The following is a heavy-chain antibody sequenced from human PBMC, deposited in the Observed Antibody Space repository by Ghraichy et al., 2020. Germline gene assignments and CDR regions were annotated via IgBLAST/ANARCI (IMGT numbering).Heavy chain of an antibody. J-gene: IGHJ4*02. D-gene: IGHD4-17*01. CDR1: GGSISSSSYY. CDR3: ARPYGDYGDYGYFDY. CDR2: IYYSGST. Sequence: SETLSLTCTVSGGSISSSSYYWGWIRQPPGKGLEWIGSIYYSGSTYYNPSLKSRVTISVDTSKNQFSLKLSSVTAADTAVYYCARPYGDYGDYGYFDYWGQGTLVTVSS. V-gene: IGHV4-39*01.